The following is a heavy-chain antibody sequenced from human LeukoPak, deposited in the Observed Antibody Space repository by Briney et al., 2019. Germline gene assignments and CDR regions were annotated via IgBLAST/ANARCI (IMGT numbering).Heavy chain of an antibody. CDR1: GFTFSSYG. CDR2: IGTAGDT. Sequence: GGSLRLSCAASGFTFSSYGMHWVRQGTGKGLEWVSAIGTAGDTYYSGSVKGRFTTYRENANTSLYLQMNSLRVGDTAVYYCARGRGWGTFDIWGQGTMVTVSS. V-gene: IGHV3-13*04. D-gene: IGHD3-10*01. J-gene: IGHJ3*02. CDR3: ARGRGWGTFDI.